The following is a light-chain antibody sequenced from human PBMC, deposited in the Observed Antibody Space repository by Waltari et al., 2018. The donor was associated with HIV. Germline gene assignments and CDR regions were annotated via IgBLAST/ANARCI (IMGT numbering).Light chain of an antibody. CDR2: GKN. CDR3: NSRDSSGNHLMV. J-gene: IGLJ2*01. Sequence: SSELTQDPAVSVALGQTVRITCQGDSLRSYYASWYQQKPGQAPVLVIYGKNNRPSGIPDRFSGSSSGNTASWTITGAQAEDEADYYCNSRDSSGNHLMVFGGGTKLTVL. V-gene: IGLV3-19*01. CDR1: SLRSYY.